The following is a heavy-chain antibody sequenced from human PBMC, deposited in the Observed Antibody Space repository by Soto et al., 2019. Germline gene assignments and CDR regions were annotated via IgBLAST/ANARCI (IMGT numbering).Heavy chain of an antibody. V-gene: IGHV3-15*07. CDR1: GFTFSNAW. CDR3: TTAPIAAQRSPDGYYYYYGMDV. CDR2: IKSKTDGGTT. J-gene: IGHJ6*02. Sequence: GGSLRLSCAASGFTFSNAWMNWVRQAPGKGLEWVGRIKSKTDGGTTDYAAPVKGRFTISRDDSKNTLYLQMNSLKTEDTAVYYCTTAPIAAQRSPDGYYYYYGMDVWGQGTTVTVSS. D-gene: IGHD6-13*01.